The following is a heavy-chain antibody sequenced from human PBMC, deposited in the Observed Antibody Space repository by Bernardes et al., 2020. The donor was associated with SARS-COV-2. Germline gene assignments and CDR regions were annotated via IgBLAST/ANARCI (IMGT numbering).Heavy chain of an antibody. D-gene: IGHD3-22*01. J-gene: IGHJ3*02. CDR1: GFSVSNYF. CDR3: ARGFYYESSAYHTDAFDI. Sequence: GGSLRLSCAASGFSVSNYFMSWVRQAPGKGLEWVSVLYSGGSTYYADSVKGRFSISRDNSKNTVYLQMNSLRAEDTAVYYCARGFYYESSAYHTDAFDIWGRGTMVTVSS. CDR2: LYSGGST. V-gene: IGHV3-53*01.